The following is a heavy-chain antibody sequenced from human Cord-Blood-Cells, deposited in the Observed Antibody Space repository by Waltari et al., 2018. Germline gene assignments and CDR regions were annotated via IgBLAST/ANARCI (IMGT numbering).Heavy chain of an antibody. J-gene: IGHJ4*02. V-gene: IGHV4-39*01. Sequence: QLQLQESGPGLVKPSETLSLTCTVSVGAISSSSYYWGWIRQPPGKGLEWIGSIYYSGSTYYNPSLKSRVTISVDTSKNQFSLKLSSVTAADTAVYYCARQPYDFWSGYYLDYWGQGTLVTVSS. D-gene: IGHD3-3*01. CDR2: IYYSGST. CDR3: ARQPYDFWSGYYLDY. CDR1: VGAISSSSYY.